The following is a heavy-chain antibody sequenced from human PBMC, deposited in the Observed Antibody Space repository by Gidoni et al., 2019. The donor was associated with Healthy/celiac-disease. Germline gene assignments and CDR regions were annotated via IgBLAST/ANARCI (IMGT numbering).Heavy chain of an antibody. CDR1: GFTFSSYA. V-gene: IGHV3-23*01. D-gene: IGHD6-19*01. CDR3: ATLYSSGWEPFDY. Sequence: EVQLLESGGGLVQPGGSLRLSCAASGFTFSSYAMSWVRQAPGKGLEWVSSISGSGVSTYYADSVKGRFTISRDNSKNTLYLQMNSLRAEDTAVYYCATLYSSGWEPFDYWGQGTLVTVSS. CDR2: ISGSGVST. J-gene: IGHJ4*02.